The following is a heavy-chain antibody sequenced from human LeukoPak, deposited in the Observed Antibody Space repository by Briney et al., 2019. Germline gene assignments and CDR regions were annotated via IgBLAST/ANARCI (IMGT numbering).Heavy chain of an antibody. CDR3: TTSNYYYDSNAWY. J-gene: IGHJ4*02. D-gene: IGHD3-22*01. Sequence: NPGVSLRLSCAASGFTISNAWVNWVRQAPGKGLEWVGRIKSETDGGTTDYAAPVEDRFTISRDDSRNTLYLQMDSLKTEDTAVYYCTTSNYYYDSNAWYWGQGTLVPVSS. CDR2: IKSETDGGTT. V-gene: IGHV3-15*07. CDR1: GFTISNAW.